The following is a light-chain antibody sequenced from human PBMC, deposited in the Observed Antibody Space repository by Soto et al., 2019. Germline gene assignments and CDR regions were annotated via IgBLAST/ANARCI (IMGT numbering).Light chain of an antibody. CDR1: KSVNSN. Sequence: EIVMTQSPVTLSVSAGERATLSCRASKSVNSNLAWYQQKPGHAPRLLIYDASTRATGIPARFSGSGSGTEFTLTISSLQSEDFAVYYCQQYNNWPPLSFGGGTKVEIK. J-gene: IGKJ4*01. CDR3: QQYNNWPPLS. V-gene: IGKV3-15*01. CDR2: DAS.